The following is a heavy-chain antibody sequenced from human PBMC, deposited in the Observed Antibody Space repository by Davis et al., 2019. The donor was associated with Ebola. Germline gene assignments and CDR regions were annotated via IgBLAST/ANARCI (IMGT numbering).Heavy chain of an antibody. CDR2: ISSSSSTI. J-gene: IGHJ4*02. V-gene: IGHV3-48*02. CDR1: GFTFSSYG. D-gene: IGHD6-6*01. CDR3: TLTFGYSSSSFDY. Sequence: GESLKISCAASGFTFSSYGMHWVRQAPGKGLEWVSYISSSSSTIYYADSVKGRFTISRDNAKNSLYLQMNSLRDEDTAVYYCTLTFGYSSSSFDYWGQGTLVTVSS.